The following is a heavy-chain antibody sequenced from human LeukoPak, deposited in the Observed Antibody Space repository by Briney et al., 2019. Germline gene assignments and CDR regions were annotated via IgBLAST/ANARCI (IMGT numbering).Heavy chain of an antibody. CDR1: GGSISSGDYY. V-gene: IGHV4-30-4*08. Sequence: SQTLSLTCTVSGGSISSGDYYWSWIRQPPGKGLEWIGYIYYSGSTYYNPSLKSRVTISVDTSTNQFSLKLTSVTAADTAVYYCARAFKWYSSSSVRAFDIWGQGTMVTVSS. CDR2: IYYSGST. J-gene: IGHJ3*02. CDR3: ARAFKWYSSSSVRAFDI. D-gene: IGHD6-6*01.